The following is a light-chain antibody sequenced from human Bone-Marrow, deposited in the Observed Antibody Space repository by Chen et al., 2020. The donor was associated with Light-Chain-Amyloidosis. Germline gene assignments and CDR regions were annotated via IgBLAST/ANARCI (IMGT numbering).Light chain of an antibody. Sequence: EIVMTQSPATLSVSPGERATLSCRASQSVSSNLAWYQQKPGQAPRLLIYGASTRATGIPARFSGSGSGTEFTLTISSLQSEDFAVYYCQKYNNWPPRRTFGQGTKVEIK. CDR2: GAS. V-gene: IGKV3-15*01. CDR3: QKYNNWPPRRT. J-gene: IGKJ1*01. CDR1: QSVSSN.